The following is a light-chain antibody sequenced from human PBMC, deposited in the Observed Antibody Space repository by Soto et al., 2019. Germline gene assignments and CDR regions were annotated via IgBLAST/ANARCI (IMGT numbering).Light chain of an antibody. CDR3: SSYTSRDNRV. Sequence: QSALSQPASVTGSPGQSITISCTGTASDVGGYNSVSWYQQYPGKVPKLIIYEVSNRPSGISNRFSGSKSGNTASLTISGLQAEDEAEYYCSSYTSRDNRVFGTGTKVTVL. V-gene: IGLV2-14*01. CDR1: ASDVGGYNS. J-gene: IGLJ1*01. CDR2: EVS.